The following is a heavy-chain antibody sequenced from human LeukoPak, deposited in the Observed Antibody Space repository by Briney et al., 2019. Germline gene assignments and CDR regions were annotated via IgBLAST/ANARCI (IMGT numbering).Heavy chain of an antibody. J-gene: IGHJ5*02. V-gene: IGHV3-7*01. D-gene: IGHD5-12*01. CDR1: GFTFSSYW. CDR3: ARPGYSGFDYSSGWKNWFDP. CDR2: IKQDGSEK. Sequence: PGGSLRLSCAASGFTFSSYWMSWVRQAPGKGLEWVANIKQDGSEKYYVDSVKGRFTISRDNAKNSLYLQMNSLRAEDTAVYYCARPGYSGFDYSSGWKNWFDPWGQGTLVTVSS.